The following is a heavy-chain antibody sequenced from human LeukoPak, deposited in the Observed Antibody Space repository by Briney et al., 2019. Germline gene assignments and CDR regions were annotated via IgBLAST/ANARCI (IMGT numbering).Heavy chain of an antibody. CDR3: AREGGLSPDAFDI. V-gene: IGHV3-7*01. J-gene: IGHJ3*02. CDR2: IKQDGSEK. Sequence: PGGSLRLSCAASGFTFSSYAMHWVRQAPGKGLEWVANIKQDGSEKYYVDSVKGRFTIPRDNAKNSLYLQMNSLRAEDTAVYYCAREGGLSPDAFDIWGRGTMVTVSS. CDR1: GFTFSSYA. D-gene: IGHD3-16*01.